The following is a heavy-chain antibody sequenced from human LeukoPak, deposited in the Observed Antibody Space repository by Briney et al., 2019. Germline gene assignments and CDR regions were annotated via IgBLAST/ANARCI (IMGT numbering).Heavy chain of an antibody. CDR1: GGSISSSSYY. CDR3: ARVTPYGEDY. V-gene: IGHV4-39*07. D-gene: IGHD4-17*01. CDR2: IYYSGST. Sequence: SETLSLTCTVSGGSISSSSYYWGWIRQPPGKGLEWIGSIYYSGSTYYNPSLKSRVTISVDTSKNQFSLKLSSVTAADTAVYYCARVTPYGEDYWGQGTLVTVSS. J-gene: IGHJ4*02.